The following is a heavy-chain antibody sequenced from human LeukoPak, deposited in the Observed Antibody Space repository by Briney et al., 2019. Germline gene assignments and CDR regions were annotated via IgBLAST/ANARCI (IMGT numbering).Heavy chain of an antibody. D-gene: IGHD4-23*01. CDR2: IKQDGSEK. CDR1: GFTFSNFW. Sequence: GGSLRLSCAASGFTFSNFWMSWVRQAPGKGLEWVANIKQDGSEKNYVDSVRGRFTISRDNAKNSLFLHMNSLRAEDTAVYYCAREGRSGGWSYFDYWGQGTLVTVSS. CDR3: AREGRSGGWSYFDY. V-gene: IGHV3-7*01. J-gene: IGHJ4*02.